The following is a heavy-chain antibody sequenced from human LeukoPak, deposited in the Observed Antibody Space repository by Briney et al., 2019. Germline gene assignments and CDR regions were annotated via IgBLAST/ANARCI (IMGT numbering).Heavy chain of an antibody. D-gene: IGHD3-3*01. CDR3: ARVEYYDFWSGYFGY. CDR1: GYTFTSYY. V-gene: IGHV1-46*01. CDR2: INPSGGST. J-gene: IGHJ4*02. Sequence: ASVKVSCNASGYTFTSYYMHWVRQAPGQGLEWMGIINPSGGSTSYAQKFQGRVTMTRDTSTSTVYMELSSLRSEDTAVYYCARVEYYDFWSGYFGYWGQGTLVTVSS.